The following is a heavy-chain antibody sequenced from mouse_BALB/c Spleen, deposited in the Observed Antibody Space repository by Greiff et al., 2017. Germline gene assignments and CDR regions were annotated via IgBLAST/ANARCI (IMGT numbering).Heavy chain of an antibody. J-gene: IGHJ3*01. CDR1: GFTFSSYT. CDR3: TRDKEVSWFAY. V-gene: IGHV5-6-4*01. Sequence: EVKVVESGGGLVKPGGSLKLSCAASGFTFSSYTMSWVRQTPEKRLEWVATISSGGSYTYYPDSVKGRFTISRDNAKNTLYLQMSSLKSEDTAMYYCTRDKEVSWFAYWGQGTLVTVSA. CDR2: ISSGGSYT.